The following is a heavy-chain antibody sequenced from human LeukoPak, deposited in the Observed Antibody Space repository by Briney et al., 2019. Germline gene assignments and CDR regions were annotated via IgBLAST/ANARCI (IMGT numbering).Heavy chain of an antibody. Sequence: ASVKVSCKASGYTFTGYYMHWVRQAPGQGLEWMGWINPNSGGTNYAQKFQGRVTMTRDTSISTAYMELSRLRSDDTAVYYCARDCVQLPCSDWFDPWGQGTLVTVSS. D-gene: IGHD2-2*01. V-gene: IGHV1-2*02. CDR2: INPNSGGT. CDR1: GYTFTGYY. J-gene: IGHJ5*02. CDR3: ARDCVQLPCSDWFDP.